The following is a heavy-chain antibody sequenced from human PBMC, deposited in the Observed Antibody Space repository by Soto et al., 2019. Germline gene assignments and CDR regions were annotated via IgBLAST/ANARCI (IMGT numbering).Heavy chain of an antibody. CDR3: ARGGEEQWLLGRVRRDFDY. D-gene: IGHD6-19*01. J-gene: IGHJ4*02. CDR1: GYTFTSYG. CDR2: ISAYNGNT. V-gene: IGHV1-18*01. Sequence: GASVKVSCKASGYTFTSYGISWVRQAPGQGLEWMGWISAYNGNTNYAQKLQGRVTMTTDTSTSTAYMELRSLRSDDTAVYYRARGGEEQWLLGRVRRDFDYWGQGTLVTVSS.